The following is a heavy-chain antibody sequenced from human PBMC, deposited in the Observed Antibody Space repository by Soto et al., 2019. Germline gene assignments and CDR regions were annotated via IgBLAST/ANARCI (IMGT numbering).Heavy chain of an antibody. CDR3: ASDGIGGTAFRGFCDY. V-gene: IGHV3-33*01. D-gene: IGHD1-7*01. Sequence: QEQLVQSGGGVVQPGRSLRLSCAASASIFSGYGMHWVRQAPGKGLEWVAVIWFDGSNKYYADSVKGRFTISRDNSNNMLFLQMDSRRAEATAVYYCASDGIGGTAFRGFCDYWGQGTLVTVSS. J-gene: IGHJ4*02. CDR1: ASIFSGYG. CDR2: IWFDGSNK.